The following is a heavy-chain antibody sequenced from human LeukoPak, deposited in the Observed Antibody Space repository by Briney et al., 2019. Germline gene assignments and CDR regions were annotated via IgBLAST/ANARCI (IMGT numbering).Heavy chain of an antibody. CDR1: GYTFTSYG. D-gene: IGHD3-3*01. Sequence: ASVKVSCKASGYTFTSYGISWVRQAPGQGLEWMGWISAYNGNTNYAQKLQGRVTMTTDTSTSTAYMELRSLRSDDTAVYYCARIPDLGYPQDWFDPWGQGTLVTVSS. CDR2: ISAYNGNT. CDR3: ARIPDLGYPQDWFDP. J-gene: IGHJ5*02. V-gene: IGHV1-18*01.